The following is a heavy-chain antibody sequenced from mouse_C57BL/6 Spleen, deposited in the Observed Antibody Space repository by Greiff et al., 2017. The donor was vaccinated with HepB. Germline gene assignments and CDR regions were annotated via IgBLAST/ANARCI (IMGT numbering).Heavy chain of an antibody. D-gene: IGHD4-1*01. Sequence: EVKLMESGGGLVKPGGSLKLSCAASGFTFSDYGMHWVRQAPEKGLEWVAYISSGSSTIYYADTVKGRFTISRDNAKNTLFLQMTSLRSEDTAMYYCARRKGTGSYYFDYWGQGTTLTVSS. J-gene: IGHJ2*01. CDR1: GFTFSDYG. CDR2: ISSGSSTI. V-gene: IGHV5-17*01. CDR3: ARRKGTGSYYFDY.